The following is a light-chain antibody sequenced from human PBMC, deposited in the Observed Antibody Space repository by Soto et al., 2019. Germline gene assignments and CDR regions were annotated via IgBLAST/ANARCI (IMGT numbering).Light chain of an antibody. CDR1: SSNIRSNF. J-gene: IGLJ3*02. CDR3: ATWDDSLGQSV. V-gene: IGLV1-44*01. CDR2: NNN. Sequence: QSVLTQPPSASGTPGQRVTIPCSGSSSNIRSNFVNWYQQLPGTAHKLLMYNNNQRPSGVPDRFSGCKSGTSASLAISALQSEDEADYQCATWDDSLGQSVFRGGTTVTVL.